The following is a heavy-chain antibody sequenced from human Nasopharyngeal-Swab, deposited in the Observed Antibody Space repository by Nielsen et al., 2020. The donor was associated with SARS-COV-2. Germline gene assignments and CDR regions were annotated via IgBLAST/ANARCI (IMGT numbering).Heavy chain of an antibody. J-gene: IGHJ3*02. CDR2: IYPGDSDV. D-gene: IGHD3-22*01. Sequence: GESLKISCKDSGYSFDRYWIGWVRQMPGKGLEWMGIIYPGDSDVRYSPSFQGRVTISADKSINTAYIQWSSLKASDTAIYYCARRVSSSGFDAFDIWAKGHWSPSPQ. CDR1: GYSFDRYW. V-gene: IGHV5-51*01. CDR3: ARRVSSSGFDAFDI.